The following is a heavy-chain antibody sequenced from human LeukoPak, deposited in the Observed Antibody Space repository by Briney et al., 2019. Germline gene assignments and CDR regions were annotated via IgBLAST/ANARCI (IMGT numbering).Heavy chain of an antibody. D-gene: IGHD3-10*01. CDR1: GGSITSAGYY. Sequence: KTSGTLSLTCTVSGGSITSAGYYWYWIRQRPGKGLEWIGYIYYSGSTYYNPSLKSQVTISVDTSKNQFSLKLSSVTAADTAVYYCARDQGSGMRWFDPWGQGTLVTVSS. CDR3: ARDQGSGMRWFDP. CDR2: IYYSGST. J-gene: IGHJ5*02. V-gene: IGHV4-31*01.